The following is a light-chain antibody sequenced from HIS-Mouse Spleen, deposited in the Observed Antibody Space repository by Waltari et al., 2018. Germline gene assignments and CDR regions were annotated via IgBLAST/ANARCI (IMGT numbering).Light chain of an antibody. J-gene: IGKJ2*01. V-gene: IGKV3-20*01. CDR1: QSVSSSY. Sequence: EIVLTQSPGPLSLSPGERATLPCRARQSVSSSYLAWYQQKPGQAPRLLIYGASSRATGIPDRFSGSGSGTDFTLTISRLEPEDFAVYYCQQYGSSPYTFGQGTKLEIK. CDR3: QQYGSSPYT. CDR2: GAS.